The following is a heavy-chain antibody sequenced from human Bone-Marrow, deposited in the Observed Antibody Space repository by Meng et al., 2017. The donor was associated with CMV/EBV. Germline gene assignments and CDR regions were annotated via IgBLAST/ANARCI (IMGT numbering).Heavy chain of an antibody. V-gene: IGHV1-2*02. Sequence: ASVKVSCKASEYTFTGYYMHWVRQAPGQGLEWMGWINPQSGGTNYAQKFQGRVTLTRDTSISTAYMELSRLRSDDTAVYYCARDMVPYYYYGMDVWGQGTTVTVSS. CDR3: ARDMVPYYYYGMDV. D-gene: IGHD6-13*01. CDR2: INPQSGGT. CDR1: EYTFTGYY. J-gene: IGHJ6*02.